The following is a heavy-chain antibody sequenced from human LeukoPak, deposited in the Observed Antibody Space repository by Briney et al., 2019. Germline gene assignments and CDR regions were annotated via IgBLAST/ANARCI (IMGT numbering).Heavy chain of an antibody. CDR2: VFYSGST. CDR1: GGSISSSNYY. V-gene: IGHV4-39*02. CDR3: ARENYSSIAARPGWFDP. Sequence: SETLSLTCTVSGGSISSSNYYWGWLRQPPGRGREGDGIVFYSGSTYYNPSLKSRVTISVDTSKSQFSLRLTSVTAADTAVYYCARENYSSIAARPGWFDPWGQGTLVTVSS. J-gene: IGHJ5*02. D-gene: IGHD6-6*01.